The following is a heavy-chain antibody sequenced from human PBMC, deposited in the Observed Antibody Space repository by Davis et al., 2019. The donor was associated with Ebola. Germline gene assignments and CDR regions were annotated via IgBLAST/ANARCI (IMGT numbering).Heavy chain of an antibody. Sequence: AASVKVSCKASGYTFTSYGISWVRQAPGQGLEWMGWISGYEDNKNYAPRFQGRITLTKNRATSTVYMELRSLTSDDTAVYYCARTGLQIQSWLTLDYWGQGALVTVSS. CDR3: ARTGLQIQSWLTLDY. CDR2: ISGYEDNK. D-gene: IGHD3-22*01. V-gene: IGHV1-18*01. J-gene: IGHJ4*02. CDR1: GYTFTSYG.